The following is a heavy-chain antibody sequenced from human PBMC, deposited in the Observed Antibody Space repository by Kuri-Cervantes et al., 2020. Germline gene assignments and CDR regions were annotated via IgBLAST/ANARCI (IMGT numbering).Heavy chain of an antibody. Sequence: SQTLSLTCAVYGGSFSGYYWSWIRQPPGKGLEWIGEINHSGSTNYNPSLKSRVTISVDTSKNQFSLKLSSVTAADTAVYYCARGCFRSVLGYCSGGSCYSRPLFDYWGQGTLVTVSS. D-gene: IGHD2-15*01. V-gene: IGHV4-34*01. CDR2: INHSGST. J-gene: IGHJ4*02. CDR1: GGSFSGYY. CDR3: ARGCFRSVLGYCSGGSCYSRPLFDY.